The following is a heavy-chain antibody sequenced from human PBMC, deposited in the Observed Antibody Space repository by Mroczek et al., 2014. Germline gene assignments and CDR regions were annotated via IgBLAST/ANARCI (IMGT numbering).Heavy chain of an antibody. Sequence: ESGGGLVQPGRSLRLSCAASGFTFDDYAMHWVRQAPGKGLEWVSGISWNSGSIGYADSVKGRFTISRDNAKNSLYLQMNSLRAEDTALYYCAKDPREMATITGWYFDLWGRGTLVTVSS. J-gene: IGHJ2*01. D-gene: IGHD5-24*01. CDR3: AKDPREMATITGWYFDL. CDR2: ISWNSGSI. V-gene: IGHV3-9*01. CDR1: GFTFDDYA.